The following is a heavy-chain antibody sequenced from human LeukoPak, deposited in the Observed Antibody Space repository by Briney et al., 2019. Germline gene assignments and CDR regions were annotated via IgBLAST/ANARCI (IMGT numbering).Heavy chain of an antibody. D-gene: IGHD3/OR15-3a*01. Sequence: PGGSLRLSCAASGFTFSSYAMHWVRQAPGKGLEWVAVISYDGSNKYYADSVKGRFTISRDNSKNTLYLQMNSLRAEDTAVYYCARDLGLYWGQRTLVTVSS. CDR1: GFTFSSYA. J-gene: IGHJ4*02. CDR2: ISYDGSNK. V-gene: IGHV3-30-3*01. CDR3: ARDLGLY.